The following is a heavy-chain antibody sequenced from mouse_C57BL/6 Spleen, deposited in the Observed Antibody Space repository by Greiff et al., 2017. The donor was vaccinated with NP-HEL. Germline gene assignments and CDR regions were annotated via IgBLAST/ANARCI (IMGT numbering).Heavy chain of an antibody. J-gene: IGHJ4*01. Sequence: VQLQESGAELMKPGASVKLSCKATGYTFTGYWIEWVKQRPGHGLEWIGEILPGSGSPNYNENFKGKAPFSADTSSNTASMQLSSLTTEDSAIYYCARHGSSGYYAMDYWGQGISVTVSS. D-gene: IGHD1-1*01. CDR3: ARHGSSGYYAMDY. V-gene: IGHV1-9*01. CDR2: ILPGSGSP. CDR1: GYTFTGYW.